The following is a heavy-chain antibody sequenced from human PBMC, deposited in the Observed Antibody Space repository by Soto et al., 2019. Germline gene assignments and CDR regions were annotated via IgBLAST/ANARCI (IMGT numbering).Heavy chain of an antibody. V-gene: IGHV5-51*01. J-gene: IGHJ5*01. CDR1: GYSFNNFW. CDR3: ARGGAYTSGWYEF. Sequence: GESLKISCEGSGYSFNNFWIAWVRQMPGKGLEWMGIIYPGDSDTRYRPSFQGQVTMSVDNSISTAYLQWRSLKASDTAIYYCARGGAYTSGWYEFWGQGTLVTVSS. CDR2: IYPGDSDT. D-gene: IGHD6-25*01.